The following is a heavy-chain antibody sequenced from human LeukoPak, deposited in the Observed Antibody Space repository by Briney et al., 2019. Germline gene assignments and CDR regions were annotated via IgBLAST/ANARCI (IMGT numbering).Heavy chain of an antibody. CDR3: ARQGFVASYGVDV. CDR1: GYSFKNYW. J-gene: IGHJ6*02. V-gene: IGHV5-51*01. CDR2: IYPGDSNT. Sequence: GEPLQISCKGSGYSFKNYWIAWVRQMPGKGLEWMGIIYPGDSNTRYNPSFQGQVTISADKSISTAYLQWSSLKASDTAEYYCARQGFVASYGVDVWGQGTTVTVSS.